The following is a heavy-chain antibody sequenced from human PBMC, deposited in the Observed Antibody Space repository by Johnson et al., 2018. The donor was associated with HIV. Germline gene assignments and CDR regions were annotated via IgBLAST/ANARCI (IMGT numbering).Heavy chain of an antibody. CDR3: AKDVDSSRWWRAFDM. D-gene: IGHD6-13*01. CDR2: IQSDGKIK. CDR1: GFTFSNYG. V-gene: IGHV3-30*02. J-gene: IGHJ3*02. Sequence: QVQLVESGGGLVQPGGSLTLSCAASGFTFSNYGMHWVRQAPGKGLEWVAFIQSDGKIKFYADSVKGRFTISRDNSKNSFYIQMHSLRAEDTAVYYCAKDVDSSRWWRAFDMWGQGTMVSVSS.